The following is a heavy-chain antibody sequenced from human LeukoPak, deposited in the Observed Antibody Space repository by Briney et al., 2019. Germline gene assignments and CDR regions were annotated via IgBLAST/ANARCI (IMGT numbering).Heavy chain of an antibody. Sequence: SETLSLTCTVSGGSISGSYWSWIRQPPGKGLEWIGYIYYSGSTNYNPSLKSRVTMSVDTSKNQFSLKLSSVTAADTAVYYCARGAGRPDYWGQGTLVTVSS. CDR1: GGSISGSY. CDR2: IYYSGST. V-gene: IGHV4-59*01. CDR3: ARGAGRPDY. J-gene: IGHJ4*02.